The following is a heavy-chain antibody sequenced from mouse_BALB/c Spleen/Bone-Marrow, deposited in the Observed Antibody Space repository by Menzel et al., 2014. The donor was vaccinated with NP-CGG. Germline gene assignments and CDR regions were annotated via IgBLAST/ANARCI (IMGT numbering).Heavy chain of an antibody. CDR3: SYYKYDVNY. CDR1: GYTFTSYW. CDR2: IAPGSGST. D-gene: IGHD2-14*01. J-gene: IGHJ2*01. V-gene: IGHV1S41*01. Sequence: DLVKPGASVKLSCKASGYTFTSYWINWIKQRPGQGLEWIGRIAPGSGSTYYNEMFKGKAILTVVTSSRPPYIQLSTLSPEVSAVYFCSYYKYDVNYWGEGTTLTVSS.